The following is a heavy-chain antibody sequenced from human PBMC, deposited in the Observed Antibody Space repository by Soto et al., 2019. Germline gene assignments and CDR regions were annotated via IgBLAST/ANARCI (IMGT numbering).Heavy chain of an antibody. D-gene: IGHD5-18*01. Sequence: GGSLRLSCAASGSTFSDYYMSWIRQDPGKGLEWVSYISSSGGAIYHADSVKGRFTISRDNAKNSLYLQMNSLRAEDTAVYFCARIHRGYSYGPIDYWGQGTLVPVSS. CDR3: ARIHRGYSYGPIDY. J-gene: IGHJ4*02. CDR2: ISSSGGAI. V-gene: IGHV3-11*01. CDR1: GSTFSDYY.